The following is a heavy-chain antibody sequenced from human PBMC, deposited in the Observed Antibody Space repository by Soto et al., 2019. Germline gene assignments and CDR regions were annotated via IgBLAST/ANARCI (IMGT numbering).Heavy chain of an antibody. CDR2: INPNGVST. Sequence: QVQLVQSGAEVKKPGASVKVSCKASGYTFINYYMHWVRQAPGQGLEWMGIINPNGVSTTYAQKFSGRVTLTRDTSTKTVNMELSSLRSEDTAVYYCAREKWLVRRNDPFDIWGQGTMVTVSS. J-gene: IGHJ3*02. V-gene: IGHV1-46*01. CDR3: AREKWLVRRNDPFDI. CDR1: GYTFINYY. D-gene: IGHD6-19*01.